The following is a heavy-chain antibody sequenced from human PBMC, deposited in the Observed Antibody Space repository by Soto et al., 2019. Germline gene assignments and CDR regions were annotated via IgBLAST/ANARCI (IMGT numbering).Heavy chain of an antibody. J-gene: IGHJ4*02. Sequence: PSETLSLTCTVSGGSVSSGSYYWTWIRQPPGKGLEWIAYIYHNGNTAYNPSLKSRITISVDSSKNQFSLKMNSVTAADTAVYYCARSSMVPVDYFDFWGQGTVVTVSS. D-gene: IGHD3-10*01. V-gene: IGHV4-61*01. CDR1: GGSVSSGSYY. CDR2: IYHNGNT. CDR3: ARSSMVPVDYFDF.